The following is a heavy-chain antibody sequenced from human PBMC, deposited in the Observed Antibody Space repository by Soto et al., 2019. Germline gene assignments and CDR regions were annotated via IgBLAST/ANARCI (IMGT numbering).Heavy chain of an antibody. CDR2: IYYSGNT. CDR1: GDSISSGDYY. CDR3: AAGGGLPRYY. J-gene: IGHJ4*02. D-gene: IGHD5-12*01. Sequence: SETLSLTCTVSGDSISSGDYYWSWIRQPPGKGLEWIGCIYYSGNTYYNPSLKRRFSISVDTSKNQFSLQLSSVTVADTAVYYCAAGGGLPRYYWGQGTLVTVSS. V-gene: IGHV4-30-4*01.